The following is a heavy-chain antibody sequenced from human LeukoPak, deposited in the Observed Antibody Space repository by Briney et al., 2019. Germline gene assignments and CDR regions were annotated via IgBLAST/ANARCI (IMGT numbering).Heavy chain of an antibody. V-gene: IGHV4-39*01. Sequence: SETLSLTCTASGGSISSSSYYWGWIRQPPGKGLEWIGSIYYSGSTYYNPSLKSRVTISVDTSKNQFSLKLSSVTAADTAVYYCASDRLRFFDWCYWGQGTLVTVSS. J-gene: IGHJ4*02. CDR3: ASDRLRFFDWCY. D-gene: IGHD3-9*01. CDR2: IYYSGST. CDR1: GGSISSSSYY.